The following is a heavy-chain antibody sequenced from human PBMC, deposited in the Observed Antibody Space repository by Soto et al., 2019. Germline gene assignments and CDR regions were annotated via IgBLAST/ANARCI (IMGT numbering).Heavy chain of an antibody. V-gene: IGHV3-48*01. J-gene: IGHJ4*03. D-gene: IGHD6-13*01. CDR3: GYSSSWRFDY. CDR2: ISSSSSTI. CDR1: GFTFSSYS. Sequence: QPGGSLRLSCVASGFTFSSYSMNWVRQAPGKGLEWVSYISSSSSTIYYADSVKGRFTISRDNAKNSLYLQMNSLRAEDTAVYYCGYSSSWRFDYWGQGTMVTVSS.